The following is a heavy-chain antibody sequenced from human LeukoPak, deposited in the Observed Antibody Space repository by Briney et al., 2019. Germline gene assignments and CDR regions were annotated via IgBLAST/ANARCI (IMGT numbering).Heavy chain of an antibody. V-gene: IGHV4-34*01. D-gene: IGHD6-13*01. Sequence: SETLSLTCAVYGGSFSGYYWSWIRQPPGKGLEWIGEINHSGSTNYNPSLKSRVTISVDTSKNQFSLKLSSVTAADTAVYYCARGHSSQPDFGYWGQGTLVTVSS. CDR3: ARGHSSQPDFGY. CDR2: INHSGST. CDR1: GGSFSGYY. J-gene: IGHJ4*02.